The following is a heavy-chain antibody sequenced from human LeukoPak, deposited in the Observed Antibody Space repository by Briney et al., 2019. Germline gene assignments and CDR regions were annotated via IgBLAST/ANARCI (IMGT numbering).Heavy chain of an antibody. D-gene: IGHD3-22*01. CDR2: ISSDSSSI. CDR1: GFTFSSYS. J-gene: IGHJ4*02. Sequence: GSLRLSCAASGFTFSSYSLNWVRQAPGEGLDWISYISSDSSSIYYADSVKGRFTISRDNADNSLYLQMNSLRAEDTAVYYCATDDYDNSGQHYWGQGTLVTVSS. V-gene: IGHV3-48*01. CDR3: ATDDYDNSGQHY.